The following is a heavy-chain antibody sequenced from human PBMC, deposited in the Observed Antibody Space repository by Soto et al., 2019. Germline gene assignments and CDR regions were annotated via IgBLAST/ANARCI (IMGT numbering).Heavy chain of an antibody. J-gene: IGHJ4*02. CDR2: IWFDGSNK. D-gene: IGHD2-15*01. CDR1: GFTFSSYA. CDR3: ARGQLPAATTCFDF. V-gene: IGHV3-33*01. Sequence: QVHLVESGGGVVQPGGSLRLSCAASGFTFSSYAIHWVRQAPGKGLEWVAIIWFDGSNKYYADSVKGRFSISRDNSKNPLFLQLDSLRAEDTAVYYCARGQLPAATTCFDFWGQGTLVIVSS.